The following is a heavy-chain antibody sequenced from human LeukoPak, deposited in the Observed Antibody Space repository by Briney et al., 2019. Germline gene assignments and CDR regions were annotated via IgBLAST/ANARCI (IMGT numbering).Heavy chain of an antibody. CDR1: GYTFTSYG. Sequence: ASVKVSCKASGYTFTSYGISWVRQAPGQGLEWMGWISAYNGNTNYAQKLQGRVIMTTDTSTSTAYMELRSLRSDDTAVYYCARVFTGEGDSSSSFDYWGQGTLVTVSS. CDR3: ARVFTGEGDSSSSFDY. J-gene: IGHJ4*02. V-gene: IGHV1-18*01. CDR2: ISAYNGNT. D-gene: IGHD6-13*01.